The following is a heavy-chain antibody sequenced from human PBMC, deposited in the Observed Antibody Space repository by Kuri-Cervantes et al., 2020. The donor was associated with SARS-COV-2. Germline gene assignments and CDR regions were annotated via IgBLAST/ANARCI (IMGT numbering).Heavy chain of an antibody. CDR2: ISYDGNNK. Sequence: GGSLRLSCAASGFKFSRTDMHWVRQAPGKGLGWVAFISYDGNNKKCIASGKGRFTISRDNSQNKLYLQMRSLGPEDTAMYYCAKDGAGAHDFWGQGTLVTVSS. D-gene: IGHD4/OR15-4a*01. J-gene: IGHJ4*02. CDR1: GFKFSRTD. V-gene: IGHV3-30*18. CDR3: AKDGAGAHDF.